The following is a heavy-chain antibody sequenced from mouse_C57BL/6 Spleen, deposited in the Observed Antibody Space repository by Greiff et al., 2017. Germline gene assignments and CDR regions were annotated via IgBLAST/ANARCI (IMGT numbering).Heavy chain of an antibody. Sequence: DVKLVESGGGLVKPGGSLKLSCAASGFTFSSYAMSWVRQTPEKRLEWVATISDGGSYTYYPDNVKGRFTISRDNAKNNLYLQMSHLKSEDTAMYYCARNLDYDAFDYWGQGTTLTVSS. CDR3: ARNLDYDAFDY. CDR1: GFTFSSYA. D-gene: IGHD2-4*01. J-gene: IGHJ2*01. V-gene: IGHV5-4*03. CDR2: ISDGGSYT.